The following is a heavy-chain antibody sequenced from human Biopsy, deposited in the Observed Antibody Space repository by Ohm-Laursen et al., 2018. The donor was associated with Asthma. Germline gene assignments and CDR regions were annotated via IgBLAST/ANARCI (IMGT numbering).Heavy chain of an antibody. CDR2: ISYSGST. J-gene: IGHJ2*01. D-gene: IGHD2-15*01. CDR1: GGPVSRGSYY. V-gene: IGHV4-61*01. CDR3: ARVPTTLWYLDL. Sequence: TLSLTCSVSGGPVSRGSYYWSWIRQPPGKGLAWVRYISYSGSTDYNPPLKSRLSRSMDPSKNQLPLKLSSVTAADTAVYYCARVPTTLWYLDLWGRGTLVTVSS.